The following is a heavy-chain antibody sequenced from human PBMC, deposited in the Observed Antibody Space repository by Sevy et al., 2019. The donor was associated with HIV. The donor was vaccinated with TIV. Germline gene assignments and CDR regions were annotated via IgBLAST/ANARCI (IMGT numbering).Heavy chain of an antibody. J-gene: IGHJ3*02. Sequence: SETLSLTCTVSGGSISSYYWSWIRQRPGKGLEWIGYIYYSGSTNYNPSLKSRVTISVDTSKNQFSLKLSSVTAADTAVYYCARANGSYWVLEAFDIWGQGTMVTVSS. D-gene: IGHD1-26*01. CDR1: GGSISSYY. V-gene: IGHV4-59*01. CDR2: IYYSGST. CDR3: ARANGSYWVLEAFDI.